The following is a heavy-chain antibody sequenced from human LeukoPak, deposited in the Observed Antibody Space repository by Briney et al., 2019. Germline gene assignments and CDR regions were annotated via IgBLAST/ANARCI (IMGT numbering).Heavy chain of an antibody. CDR3: ATRGSDFWSGFDY. CDR2: FDPENAEI. J-gene: IGHJ4*02. V-gene: IGHV1-24*01. CDR1: GNTLRELP. D-gene: IGHD3-3*01. Sequence: ASVKVSCTLSGNTLRELPIQWVRQAGGKGLEWMAGFDPENAEIVYAQKFQGRVTMTEDTSTNTAYMELTSLTSDDTALYYCATRGSDFWSGFDYWGQGTQVTVSS.